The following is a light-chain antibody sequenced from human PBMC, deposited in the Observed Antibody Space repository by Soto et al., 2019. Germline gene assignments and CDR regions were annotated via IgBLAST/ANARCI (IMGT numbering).Light chain of an antibody. Sequence: DIQMTQSPSSLSASVGDRVTITCRASQSIATYLSWYQQKPGKAPKLLIYDASNLETGVPSRFSGSGSGTDFTFTISSLQPEDIATYYCQQYDNLPLTFGGGTKVDIK. J-gene: IGKJ4*01. CDR3: QQYDNLPLT. CDR1: QSIATY. V-gene: IGKV1-33*01. CDR2: DAS.